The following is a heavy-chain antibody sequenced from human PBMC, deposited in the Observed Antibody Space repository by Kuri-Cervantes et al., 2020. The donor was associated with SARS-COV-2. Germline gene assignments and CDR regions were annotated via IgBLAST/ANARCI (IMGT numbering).Heavy chain of an antibody. Sequence: SETLSLTCTVSGGSISSYYWSWIRQPPGKGLEWIGSIYYSGSTYYNPSLKSRVTISVDTSKNQFSLKLSSVTAADTAVYYCARRTLDTAMVRGVRAPNDAFDIWGQGTMVTVSS. J-gene: IGHJ3*02. V-gene: IGHV4-59*05. D-gene: IGHD5-18*01. CDR1: GGSISSYY. CDR3: ARRTLDTAMVRGVRAPNDAFDI. CDR2: IYYSGST.